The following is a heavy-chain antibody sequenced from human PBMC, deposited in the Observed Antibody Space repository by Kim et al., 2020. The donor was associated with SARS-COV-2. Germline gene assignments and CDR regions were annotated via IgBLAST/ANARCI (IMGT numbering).Heavy chain of an antibody. CDR2: IWDDGSNK. CDR3: ARAKQGWGSYHPLDL. CDR1: GFTFNTYV. V-gene: IGHV3-33*01. Sequence: GGSLRLSCAASGFTFNTYVMYWVRQAPGKGLEWVAIIWDDGSNKYYSDSVKGRFTISRDNSQDTLYLQMNSLRDDYTDVYYCARAKQGWGSYHPLDLWGQGTIVTVPS. D-gene: IGHD3-16*02. J-gene: IGHJ3*01.